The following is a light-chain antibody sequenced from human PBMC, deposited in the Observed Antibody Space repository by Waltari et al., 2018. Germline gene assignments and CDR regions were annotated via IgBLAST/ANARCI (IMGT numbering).Light chain of an antibody. J-gene: IGKJ4*01. CDR3: QQHGKWPLS. CDR2: AAS. V-gene: IGKV3D-20*02. CDR1: QSVSSIY. Sequence: IVLTQSPGTLSLSPGERATLSCRASQSVSSIYLVWYQQKPGQAPRLLIYAASNRATGTPDRFSGSGSGTEFTLTISRLEPEDFAVYYCQQHGKWPLSFGGGTKVEI.